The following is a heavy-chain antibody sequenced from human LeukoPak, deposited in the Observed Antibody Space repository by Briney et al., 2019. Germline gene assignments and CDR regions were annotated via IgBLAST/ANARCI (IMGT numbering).Heavy chain of an antibody. J-gene: IGHJ4*02. Sequence: SETLSLTCAVYGGSFSGYYWSWIRQPPGKGLEWIGEINHSGSTNYNPSLKSRVTISVDTSKNQFSLKLSSVTAADTAVYYCARADHYDFWSGYSHGGLDYWGQGTLVTVSS. CDR3: ARADHYDFWSGYSHGGLDY. CDR2: INHSGST. CDR1: GGSFSGYY. D-gene: IGHD3-3*01. V-gene: IGHV4-34*01.